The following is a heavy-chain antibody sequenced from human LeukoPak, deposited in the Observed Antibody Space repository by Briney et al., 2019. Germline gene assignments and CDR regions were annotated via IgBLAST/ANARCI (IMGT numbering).Heavy chain of an antibody. J-gene: IGHJ4*02. D-gene: IGHD3-16*02. CDR1: GFTFSSYA. V-gene: IGHV3-30-3*01. CDR3: ARGTPVSVGSDH. Sequence: GGSLRLSCAASGFTFSSYAMHWVRQAPGKGLEWVAVISYDGSNKYYADSVKGRFTISRDNSKNTLYLQMNSLRAEDTAVYYCARGTPVSVGSDHWGQGTLVTVSS. CDR2: ISYDGSNK.